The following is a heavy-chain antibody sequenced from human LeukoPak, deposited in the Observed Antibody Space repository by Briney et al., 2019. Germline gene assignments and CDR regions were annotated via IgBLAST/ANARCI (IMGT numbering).Heavy chain of an antibody. D-gene: IGHD5-12*01. CDR1: GYTFTDYY. J-gene: IGHJ4*02. CDR2: VDPEDGET. Sequence: ASVKVSCKTSGYTFTDYYIHWIQQAPGKGLEWMGRVDPEDGETLLVEKFQGRVTITADTSTDTAYMEFSSLRSDDTALYYCATGIGYDIGPYFFDYWGQGTLVTVSS. V-gene: IGHV1-69-2*01. CDR3: ATGIGYDIGPYFFDY.